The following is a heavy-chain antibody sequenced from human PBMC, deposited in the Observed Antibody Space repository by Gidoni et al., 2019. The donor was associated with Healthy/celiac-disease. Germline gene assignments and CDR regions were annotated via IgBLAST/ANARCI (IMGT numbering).Heavy chain of an antibody. D-gene: IGHD3-10*01. CDR1: GFTFSSYS. CDR3: ASRITMVRGRSYNWFDP. J-gene: IGHJ5*02. V-gene: IGHV3-21*01. Sequence: EVQLVESGGGLVKPGGSLRLSCAASGFTFSSYSMNWVRQAPGKGLEWFSSIRSSSSYLYYADSVKGRFTISRDNAKNSLYLQMNSLRAEDTAVYYCASRITMVRGRSYNWFDPWGQGTLVTVSS. CDR2: IRSSSSYL.